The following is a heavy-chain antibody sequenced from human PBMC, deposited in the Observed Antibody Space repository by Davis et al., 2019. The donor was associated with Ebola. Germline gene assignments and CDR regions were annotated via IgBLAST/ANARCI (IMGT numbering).Heavy chain of an antibody. CDR3: ARDLGGVIVKGDAFDI. Sequence: SSVQVSCKASGGTFSSYAISWVRQAPGQGLEWMGGIIPIFGTANYAQKFQGRVTITADKSTSTAYMELSSLRSEDTAVYYCARDLGGVIVKGDAFDIWGQGTMVSVSS. CDR1: GGTFSSYA. CDR2: IIPIFGTA. D-gene: IGHD3-16*02. J-gene: IGHJ3*02. V-gene: IGHV1-69*06.